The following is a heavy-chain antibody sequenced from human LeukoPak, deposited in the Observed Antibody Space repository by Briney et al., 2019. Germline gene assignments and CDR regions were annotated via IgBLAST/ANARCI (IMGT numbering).Heavy chain of an antibody. Sequence: PGGSLRHSCAASGFTFDDYAMHWVRQAPGKGLEWVSGISWNSGSIGYADSVKGRFTISRDNAKNSLYLQMNSLRAEDTALYYCAKDILGYGDYPLYVMDVWGQGTTVTVSS. CDR1: GFTFDDYA. D-gene: IGHD4-17*01. V-gene: IGHV3-9*01. J-gene: IGHJ6*02. CDR2: ISWNSGSI. CDR3: AKDILGYGDYPLYVMDV.